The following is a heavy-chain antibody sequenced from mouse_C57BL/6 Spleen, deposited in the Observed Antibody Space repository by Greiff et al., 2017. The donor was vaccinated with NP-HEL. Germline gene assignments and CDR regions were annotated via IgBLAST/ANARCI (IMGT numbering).Heavy chain of an antibody. Sequence: EVMLVESGGDLVKPGGSLKLSCAASGFTFSSYGMSWVRQTPDKRLEWVATISSGGSYTYYPDSVKGRFTISRDNAKNTLYLQMSSLKSEDTAMYYFARHELGDYYAMDYWGQGTSVTVSS. V-gene: IGHV5-6*01. D-gene: IGHD3-3*01. J-gene: IGHJ4*01. CDR2: ISSGGSYT. CDR1: GFTFSSYG. CDR3: ARHELGDYYAMDY.